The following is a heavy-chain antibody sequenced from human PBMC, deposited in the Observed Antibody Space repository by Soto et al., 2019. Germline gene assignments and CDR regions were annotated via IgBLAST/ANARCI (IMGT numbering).Heavy chain of an antibody. Sequence: TSETLSLTCAVSGGSISSGGSSWSWIRQPPGKGLEWIGYLYHSGSTYYNPSLKSRVTISVDRSKNQFSLKLSSVTAADTAVYYCARAGGLGAVAVDSWGQGTLVTVS. J-gene: IGHJ4*02. D-gene: IGHD6-19*01. V-gene: IGHV4-30-2*01. CDR1: GGSISSGGSS. CDR2: LYHSGST. CDR3: ARAGGLGAVAVDS.